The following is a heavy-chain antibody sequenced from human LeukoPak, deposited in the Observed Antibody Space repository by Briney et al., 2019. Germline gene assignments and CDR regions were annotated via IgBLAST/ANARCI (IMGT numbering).Heavy chain of an antibody. CDR2: ISSSGSTI. D-gene: IGHD7-27*01. J-gene: IGHJ4*02. CDR3: XXXLGLDY. V-gene: IGHV3-48*03. Sequence: RLSXAASGFTFXXXXMNWXRXXPGXGLEWVSYISSSGSTIYYADSVKGRFTISRDNAKNSLYLQMNSLRAEDTAVYYCXXXLGLDYWGQGTXXXVSS. CDR1: GFTFXXXX.